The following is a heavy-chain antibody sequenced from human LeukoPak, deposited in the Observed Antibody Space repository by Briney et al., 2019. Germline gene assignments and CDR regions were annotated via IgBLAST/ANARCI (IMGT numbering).Heavy chain of an antibody. CDR2: IWYDGSNK. D-gene: IGHD4-23*01. CDR1: GFTFSSYS. Sequence: PGGSLRLSCAASGFTFSSYSLNWVRQAPGKGLEWVAGIWYDGSNKYYVDSVKGRFTISRDNSKNTLYLQMNSLRAEDTAVYYCARDDLNYGGYSIDVFDIWGQGTVVTVSS. J-gene: IGHJ3*02. CDR3: ARDDLNYGGYSIDVFDI. V-gene: IGHV3-33*08.